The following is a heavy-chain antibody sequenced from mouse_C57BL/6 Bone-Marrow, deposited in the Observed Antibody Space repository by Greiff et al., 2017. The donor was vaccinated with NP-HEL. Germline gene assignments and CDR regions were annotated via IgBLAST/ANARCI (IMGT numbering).Heavy chain of an antibody. D-gene: IGHD1-1*01. CDR1: GYSITSGYD. Sequence: VQLKESGPGMVKPPQSLSLTCTVTGYSITSGYDWHWIRHFPGNKLEWMGYISYSGSTNYNPSLKSRISITHDTSKNHFFLKLNSVTTEDTATYYCARDYGSSPWYFDVWGTGTTVTVSS. V-gene: IGHV3-1*01. J-gene: IGHJ1*03. CDR3: ARDYGSSPWYFDV. CDR2: ISYSGST.